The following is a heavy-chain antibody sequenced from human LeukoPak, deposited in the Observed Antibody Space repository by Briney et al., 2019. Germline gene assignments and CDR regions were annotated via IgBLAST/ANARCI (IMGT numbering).Heavy chain of an antibody. J-gene: IGHJ3*02. V-gene: IGHV3-48*03. CDR3: ARHKRGYYSPFDI. D-gene: IGHD3-10*01. Sequence: QSGGSLRLTCEDSGFTFRSYEMNWVRQAPGKGLEWIAYLSSSGSAFSHADSVKGRFTISRDNAKNSLFLQMNSLRAEDTAIYYCARHKRGYYSPFDIWGQGTMVTVSS. CDR2: LSSSGSAF. CDR1: GFTFRSYE.